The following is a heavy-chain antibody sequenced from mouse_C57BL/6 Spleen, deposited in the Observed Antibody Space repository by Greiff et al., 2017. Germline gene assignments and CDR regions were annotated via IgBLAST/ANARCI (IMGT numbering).Heavy chain of an antibody. CDR2: IDPSDSYT. J-gene: IGHJ2*01. Sequence: QVQLQQSGAELVKPGASVQLSCKASGYTFTSYWMQWVKQRPGQGLEWIGEIDPSDSYTNYNQKFKGKATLTVDTSSSTAYMQLSSLTSEDSAVYYGARPDSSGYDFDYWGQGTTLTVSS. V-gene: IGHV1-50*01. D-gene: IGHD3-2*02. CDR1: GYTFTSYW. CDR3: ARPDSSGYDFDY.